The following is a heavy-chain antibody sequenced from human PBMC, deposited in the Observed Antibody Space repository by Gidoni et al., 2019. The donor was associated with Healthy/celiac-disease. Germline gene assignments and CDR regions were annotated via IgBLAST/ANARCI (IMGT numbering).Heavy chain of an antibody. V-gene: IGHV4-39*02. CDR1: GGSISSSSYY. CDR2: IYYSGST. CDR3: AREQWLVTPPPCWFDP. D-gene: IGHD6-19*01. Sequence: QLQLQESGPGLVKPSETLSLTCTVSGGSISSSSYYWGGIRQPPGKGLEGIRSIYYSGSTYDNPSLKSRGNISVDTSKNQFSLKLSSVTAADTAVYYCAREQWLVTPPPCWFDPWGQGTLVTVSS. J-gene: IGHJ5*02.